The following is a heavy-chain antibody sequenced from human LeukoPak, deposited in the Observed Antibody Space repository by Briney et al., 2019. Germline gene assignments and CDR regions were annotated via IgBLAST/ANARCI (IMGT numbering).Heavy chain of an antibody. CDR2: ISYDGSNK. D-gene: IGHD3-3*01. CDR1: GFTFSSYA. J-gene: IGHJ5*02. V-gene: IGHV3-30-3*01. Sequence: GGSLRLSCVASGFTFSSYAMHWVRQAPGKGLEWVAVISYDGSNKYYADSVKGRFTISRDNSKNTLYLQMNSLRAEDTAMYYCTTPPTLYYDFWSAYSWGQGTLVTVSS. CDR3: TTPPTLYYDFWSAYS.